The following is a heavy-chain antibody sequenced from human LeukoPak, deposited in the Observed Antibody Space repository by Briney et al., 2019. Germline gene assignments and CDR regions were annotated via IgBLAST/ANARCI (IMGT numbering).Heavy chain of an antibody. D-gene: IGHD3-16*01. CDR1: GGSISSYY. J-gene: IGHJ4*02. CDR3: ARILTFGGFFDY. V-gene: IGHV4-4*09. CDR2: FYTSGST. Sequence: SETLSLTCTVSGGSISSYYWSWIRQPPGKGLEWIGYFYTSGSTNYNPSLKSRVTISVETSKNQFSLKLSSVTAADTAVYYCARILTFGGFFDYWGQGTLVTVSS.